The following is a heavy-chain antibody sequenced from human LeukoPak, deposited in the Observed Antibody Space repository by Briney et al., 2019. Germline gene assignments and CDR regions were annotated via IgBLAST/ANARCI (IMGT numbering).Heavy chain of an antibody. Sequence: AGGSLRLSCAASGFTFSTYSMNWVRQAPGKGLEWVSYISSSGSTKYYADSVKGRFTISRDNARNSLYLQMISLRAEDTAVYYCARDLGYGSGSYYPIPLYYFDYWGQGTLVTVSS. V-gene: IGHV3-48*04. J-gene: IGHJ4*02. CDR2: ISSSGSTK. D-gene: IGHD3-10*01. CDR1: GFTFSTYS. CDR3: ARDLGYGSGSYYPIPLYYFDY.